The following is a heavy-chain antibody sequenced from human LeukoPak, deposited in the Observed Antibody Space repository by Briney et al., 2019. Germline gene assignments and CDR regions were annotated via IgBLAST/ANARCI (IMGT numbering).Heavy chain of an antibody. CDR2: IKSKTDGGTT. CDR1: GFTFSNAW. J-gene: IGHJ3*02. V-gene: IGHV3-15*01. Sequence: GGSLRLSCAASGFTFSNAWMTWVRQAPGKGLEWVCRIKSKTDGGTTDYAAPVKGRFTISRDDSQNTLYLQMNSLKTEDTAVYYCTTDLGITMVRGVIGDAFDIWGQGTMVTVSS. CDR3: TTDLGITMVRGVIGDAFDI. D-gene: IGHD3-10*01.